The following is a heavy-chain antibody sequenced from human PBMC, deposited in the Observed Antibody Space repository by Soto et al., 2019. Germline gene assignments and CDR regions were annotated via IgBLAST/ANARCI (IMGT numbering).Heavy chain of an antibody. V-gene: IGHV4-31*11. CDR3: ARDYCSGGSCYLGY. CDR1: GFTFSSYA. CDR2: IYYSGST. D-gene: IGHD2-15*01. Sequence: LRLSXAASGFTFSSYAMSWVRQAPGKGLEWIGYIYYSGSTYYNPSLKSRVTISVDTSKNQFSLKLSSVTAADTAVYYCARDYCSGGSCYLGYWGQGTLVTVSS. J-gene: IGHJ4*02.